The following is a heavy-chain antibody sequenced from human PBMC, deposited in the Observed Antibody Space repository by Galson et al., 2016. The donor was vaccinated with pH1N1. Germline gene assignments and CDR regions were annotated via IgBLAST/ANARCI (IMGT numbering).Heavy chain of an antibody. Sequence: QSGAEVKKPGESLKISCQASEYTFTTYWIGWVRQMPGKGLEWMGIIYPGDSETKYSPSFEGQVTFSVDKSKNTAYLHWSSLKASDTAIYYCARRSTELGLDYWGQGVLVTVSS. D-gene: IGHD2/OR15-2a*01. CDR2: IYPGDSET. CDR1: EYTFTTYW. J-gene: IGHJ4*02. CDR3: ARRSTELGLDY. V-gene: IGHV5-51*03.